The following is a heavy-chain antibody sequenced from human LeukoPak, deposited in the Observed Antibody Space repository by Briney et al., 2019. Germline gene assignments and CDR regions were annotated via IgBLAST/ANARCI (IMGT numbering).Heavy chain of an antibody. CDR3: VRERYSSGPDGFDI. J-gene: IGHJ3*02. D-gene: IGHD2-15*01. V-gene: IGHV3-74*01. CDR2: IDSGGSNT. CDR1: GFTFSRHL. Sequence: PGGSLRLSCAVSGFTFSRHLMHWVRQAPGKGLVWVSRIDSGGSNTRYADSVKGRFTVSRDNAKNTVYLQMNSLRAEDTAVYYCVRERYSSGPDGFDIWGQGTMVTVSS.